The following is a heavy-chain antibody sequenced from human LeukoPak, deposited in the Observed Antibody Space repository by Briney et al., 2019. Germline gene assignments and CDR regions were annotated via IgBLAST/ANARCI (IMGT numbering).Heavy chain of an antibody. CDR1: GFTFSSYG. D-gene: IGHD3-10*01. V-gene: IGHV3-33*06. CDR3: ANALDYYGSGSYDPGLDY. CDR2: IWYDGSNK. Sequence: QPGRSLRLSCAASGFTFSSYGMHWVRQAPGKGLEWVAVIWYDGSNKYYADSVKGRFTISRDNSKNTLYLQMNSLRAEDTAVYYCANALDYYGSGSYDPGLDYWGQGTLVTVSS. J-gene: IGHJ4*02.